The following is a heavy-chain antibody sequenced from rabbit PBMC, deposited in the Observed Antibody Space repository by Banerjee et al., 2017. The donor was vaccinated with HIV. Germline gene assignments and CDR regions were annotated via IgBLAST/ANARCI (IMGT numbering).Heavy chain of an antibody. V-gene: IGHV1S40*01. J-gene: IGHJ4*01. CDR2: IDTGSGST. CDR3: ARGGSVWYSTYFNL. Sequence: QSLEESGGDLVKPGASLTLTCTASGFTLSSYWICWVRQAPGKGLEWIGCIDTGSGSTYYAIWAKGRFTISKHSSTTVTLQMTSLTAADTATYFCARGGSVWYSTYFNLWGPGTLVTVS. D-gene: IGHD1-1*01. CDR1: GFTLSSYW.